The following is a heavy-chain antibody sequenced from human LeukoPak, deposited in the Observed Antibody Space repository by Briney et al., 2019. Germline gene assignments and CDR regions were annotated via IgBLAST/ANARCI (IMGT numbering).Heavy chain of an antibody. D-gene: IGHD3-22*01. CDR3: ARDNYDSSGDDAFDI. CDR1: GYTFTGYY. J-gene: IGHJ3*02. CDR2: IIPILGIA. V-gene: IGHV1-69*04. Sequence: SVKVSCKASGYTFTGYYMHWVRQAPGQGLEWMGRIIPILGIANYAQKFQGRVTITADKSTSTAYMELSSLRSEDTAVYYCARDNYDSSGDDAFDIWGQGTMVTVSS.